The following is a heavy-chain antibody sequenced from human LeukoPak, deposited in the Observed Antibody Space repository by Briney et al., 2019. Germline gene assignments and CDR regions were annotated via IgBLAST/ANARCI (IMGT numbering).Heavy chain of an antibody. J-gene: IGHJ4*02. V-gene: IGHV3-48*04. Sequence: GGSLRLSCTVSGSSFGDFSMNWVHQAPGKGLEWVSYISHTSTTVYYADSVKGRFTISRDNAKNSLYLQMNSLRAEDTAVYYCARDLFGELVPDYWGQGTLVTVSS. D-gene: IGHD3-10*01. CDR2: ISHTSTTV. CDR3: ARDLFGELVPDY. CDR1: GSSFGDFS.